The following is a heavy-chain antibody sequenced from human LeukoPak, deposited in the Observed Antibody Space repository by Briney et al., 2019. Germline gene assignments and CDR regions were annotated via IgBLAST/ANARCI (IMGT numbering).Heavy chain of an antibody. V-gene: IGHV1-46*01. J-gene: IGHJ3*02. Sequence: ASVKVSCKASGYTFTSYYIHWVRQAPGQGLEWMGIINPSGGTTNYAQRFQGRVTMTRDTSTSTVYMEVSSLRSEDTAVYYCARVRDYGDYCDAFTIWGQGTMVTVSS. CDR3: ARVRDYGDYCDAFTI. CDR1: GYTFTSYY. CDR2: INPSGGTT. D-gene: IGHD4-17*01.